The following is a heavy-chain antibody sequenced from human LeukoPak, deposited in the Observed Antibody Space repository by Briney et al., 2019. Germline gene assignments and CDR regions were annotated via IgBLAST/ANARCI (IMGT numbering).Heavy chain of an antibody. J-gene: IGHJ4*02. CDR3: ARDGSGFGELLD. CDR2: ISSSSSYI. V-gene: IGHV3-21*01. Sequence: GGSLRLSCAASGFTFSSYSMNWFRQAPGKGLEWVSSISSSSSYIYYADSVKGRFTISRDNAKNSLYLQMNSLRAEDTAVYYCARDGSGFGELLDWGQGTLVTVSS. D-gene: IGHD3-10*01. CDR1: GFTFSSYS.